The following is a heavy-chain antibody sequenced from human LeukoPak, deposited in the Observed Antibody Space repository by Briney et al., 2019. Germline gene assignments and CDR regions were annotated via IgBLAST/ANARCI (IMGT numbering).Heavy chain of an antibody. CDR2: IWYDGSNK. D-gene: IGHD2-2*03. V-gene: IGHV3-33*01. Sequence: GGSLRLSCAASGFTFSSYGMHWVRQAPGKGLERVAVIWYDGSNKYYADSVKGRFTISRDNSKNTLYLQMNSLRAEDTAVYYCARDGYCSSTSCSSEGYYYGMDVWGKGTTVTVSS. J-gene: IGHJ6*04. CDR3: ARDGYCSSTSCSSEGYYYGMDV. CDR1: GFTFSSYG.